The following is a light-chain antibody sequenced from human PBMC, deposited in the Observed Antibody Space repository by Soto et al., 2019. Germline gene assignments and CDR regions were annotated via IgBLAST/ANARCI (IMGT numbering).Light chain of an antibody. J-gene: IGKJ5*01. CDR2: DAS. Sequence: EIVLTQSPATLSLSPGERATLSCRASQSVTSYLVWYQQKPGQAPRLLIYDASNRATGIPARFTGSGSGTDFTLTIRSLEPEDFAVHYCQHRYHWPFTFGQGTRREIK. CDR1: QSVTSY. V-gene: IGKV3-11*01. CDR3: QHRYHWPFT.